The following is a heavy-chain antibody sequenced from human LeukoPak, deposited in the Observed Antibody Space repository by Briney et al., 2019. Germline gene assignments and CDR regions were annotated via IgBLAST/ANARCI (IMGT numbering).Heavy chain of an antibody. CDR3: ARDPAASEGNHYFDY. Sequence: GGSLRLSCAASGFTFSSYAMHWVRQAPGKGLEWVAVISYDGSNKYYADSVKGRFTISRDNSKNTLYLQMNSLRAEDTAVYYCARDPAASEGNHYFDYWGQGTLVTVSS. V-gene: IGHV3-30*01. J-gene: IGHJ4*02. CDR1: GFTFSSYA. CDR2: ISYDGSNK. D-gene: IGHD1-14*01.